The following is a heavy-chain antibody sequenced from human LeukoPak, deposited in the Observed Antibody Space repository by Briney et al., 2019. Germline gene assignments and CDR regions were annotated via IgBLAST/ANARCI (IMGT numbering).Heavy chain of an antibody. CDR1: GFTFSSYA. V-gene: IGHV3-23*01. Sequence: GGSLRLSCAASGFTFSSYAMSWVRQAPGKGLEWVSAISGSGGSTYYADSVKGRFTISRDNSKNTLYLQMNSLRAEDTAVYYCARDSGYSYGSNSIIDYWGQGTLVTVSS. CDR3: ARDSGYSYGSNSIIDY. D-gene: IGHD5-18*01. J-gene: IGHJ4*02. CDR2: ISGSGGST.